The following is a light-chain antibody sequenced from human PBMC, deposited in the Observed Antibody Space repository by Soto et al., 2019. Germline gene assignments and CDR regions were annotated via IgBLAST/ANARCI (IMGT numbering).Light chain of an antibody. V-gene: IGKV3-20*01. CDR2: GAS. CDR1: QSVSSNY. Sequence: EIVLTQSPGTLSLSPGDRATLSCRASQSVSSNYLAWYQQKPGQAPRLLIYGASMRATGIPDRFSASGSGTDFTLTIRRLEPEDFAMYFCHHYGSSPRTFGQGTQVEIK. CDR3: HHYGSSPRT. J-gene: IGKJ1*01.